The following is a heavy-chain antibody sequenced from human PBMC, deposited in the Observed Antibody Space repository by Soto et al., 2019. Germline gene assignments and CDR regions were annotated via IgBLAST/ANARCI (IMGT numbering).Heavy chain of an antibody. CDR3: ARCFIAAAAPEY. Sequence: QVQLVQSGAEVKKPGASVKVSCKASGYTFTSYAMHWVRQAPGQRLEWMGWINAGNGNTKYSQKFQGRVTITRDTSASTAYMELSSLRSEDTAVYYCARCFIAAAAPEYWGQGTLVTVSS. J-gene: IGHJ4*02. CDR2: INAGNGNT. D-gene: IGHD6-13*01. CDR1: GYTFTSYA. V-gene: IGHV1-3*01.